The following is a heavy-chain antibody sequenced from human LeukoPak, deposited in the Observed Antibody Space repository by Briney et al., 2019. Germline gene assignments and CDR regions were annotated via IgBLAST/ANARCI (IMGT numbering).Heavy chain of an antibody. J-gene: IGHJ5*02. CDR1: GGTFSSYA. CDR2: IIPIFGTA. Sequence: ASVKVSCKASGGTFSSYAISWVRQAPGQGLEWMGGIIPIFGTANYAQKFQGRVTITADESTSTAYMELSSLRSEDTAAYYCARKAGGSSGWYEVYNWFDPWGQGTLVTVSS. D-gene: IGHD6-19*01. CDR3: ARKAGGSSGWYEVYNWFDP. V-gene: IGHV1-69*13.